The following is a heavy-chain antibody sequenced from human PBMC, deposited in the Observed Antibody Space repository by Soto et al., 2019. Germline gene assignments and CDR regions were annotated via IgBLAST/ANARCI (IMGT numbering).Heavy chain of an antibody. CDR2: IYYSGST. Sequence: SETLSLTCTVSGGSISRYYWSWIRQPPGKGLEFIGHIYYSGSTHYNPPLKSRVTISVDRSKNQFSLKLSSVTAADTAVYYCARHFSVDYFDDWGQGALVTVSS. CDR3: ARHFSVDYFDD. CDR1: GGSISRYY. J-gene: IGHJ4*02. V-gene: IGHV4-59*08.